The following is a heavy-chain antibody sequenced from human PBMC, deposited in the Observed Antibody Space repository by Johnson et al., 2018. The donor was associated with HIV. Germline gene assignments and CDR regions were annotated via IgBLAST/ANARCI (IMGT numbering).Heavy chain of an antibody. D-gene: IGHD6-6*01. Sequence: VQLLESGGGLVQPGGSLRLSCAASGFTVSITYMSWVRQAPGKGLEWVGRIKSKTDGGTTDYAAPVKGRFTISRDDSKNTLYLQMNSLKTEDTAVYYCTTAGYSSSPYAFDIWGQGTMVTVSS. V-gene: IGHV3-15*01. CDR3: TTAGYSSSPYAFDI. CDR2: IKSKTDGGTT. J-gene: IGHJ3*02. CDR1: GFTVSITY.